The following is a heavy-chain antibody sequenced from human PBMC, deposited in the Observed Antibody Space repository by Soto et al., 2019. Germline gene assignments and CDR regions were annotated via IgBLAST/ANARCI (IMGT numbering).Heavy chain of an antibody. Sequence: GGSLRLSCAASGFTFSSYWMHWVRQAPGKGLVWVSRINSDGSSTSYADSVKGRFTISRDNAKNTLYLQMNSLRAEDTAVYYCARGGPYDSSGYYTDYHYYGMDVWGKGTTVTVSS. J-gene: IGHJ6*04. CDR3: ARGGPYDSSGYYTDYHYYGMDV. CDR2: INSDGSST. CDR1: GFTFSSYW. V-gene: IGHV3-74*01. D-gene: IGHD3-22*01.